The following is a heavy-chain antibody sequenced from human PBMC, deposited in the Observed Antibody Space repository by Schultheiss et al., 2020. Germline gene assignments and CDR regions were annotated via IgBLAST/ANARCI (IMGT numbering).Heavy chain of an antibody. CDR1: GYTFTSYG. J-gene: IGHJ5*02. V-gene: IGHV1-18*01. CDR2: ISAYNGNT. D-gene: IGHD6-19*01. Sequence: ASVKVSCKASGYTFTSYGISWVRQAPGQGLEWMGWISAYNGNTNYAQKLQGRVTMTTDTSTSTAYMVVRSLRSDDTAVYYCAQTVSGTPLNWFDPWGQGTLVTVSS. CDR3: AQTVSGTPLNWFDP.